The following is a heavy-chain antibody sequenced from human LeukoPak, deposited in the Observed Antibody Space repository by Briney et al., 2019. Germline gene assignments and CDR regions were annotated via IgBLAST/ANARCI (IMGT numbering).Heavy chain of an antibody. CDR2: INQDGSEK. D-gene: IGHD2-2*01. CDR1: GFTFSSYW. J-gene: IGHJ4*02. V-gene: IGHV3-7*03. Sequence: PGGSLRLSCAASGFTFSSYWMIWVRQAPGKGLEWVASINQDGSEKYYVDSVKGRFTISRDNTKNLVYLQMNSLRAEDTAVYYCAKGVVVAPDVTPFDYWGQGTLVTVSS. CDR3: AKGVVVAPDVTPFDY.